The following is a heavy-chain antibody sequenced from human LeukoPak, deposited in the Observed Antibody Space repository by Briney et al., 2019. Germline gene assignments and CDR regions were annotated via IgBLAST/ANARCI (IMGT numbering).Heavy chain of an antibody. CDR1: GYTFTDYY. Sequence: ASVKVSCKASGYTFTDYYMHWVRQAPGQGLEWMGWINPNSGGTNYAQKFQGRVTMTRDTSISTAYMELSRLRSDDTAVYYCARDLGGWFGELLYPHYFDYWGQGTLVTVSS. J-gene: IGHJ4*02. CDR3: ARDLGGWFGELLYPHYFDY. CDR2: INPNSGGT. V-gene: IGHV1-2*02. D-gene: IGHD3-10*01.